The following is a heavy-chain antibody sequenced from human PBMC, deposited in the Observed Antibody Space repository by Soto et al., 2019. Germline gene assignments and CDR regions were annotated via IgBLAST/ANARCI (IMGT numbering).Heavy chain of an antibody. Sequence: SETLSLTCTVSGGSISSYYWSWIRQPPGKGLEWIGYIYYSGSTNYNPSLKSRVTISVDTSKNQFSLKLSSVTAADTAVYYCARHRPGSGGSCYDXWGQGTLVTVSS. CDR2: IYYSGST. D-gene: IGHD2-15*01. CDR1: GGSISSYY. CDR3: ARHRPGSGGSCYDX. J-gene: IGHJ4*02. V-gene: IGHV4-59*08.